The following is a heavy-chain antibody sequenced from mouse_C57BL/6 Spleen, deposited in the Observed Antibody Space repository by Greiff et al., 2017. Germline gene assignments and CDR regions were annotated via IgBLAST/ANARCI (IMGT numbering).Heavy chain of an antibody. CDR2: INPNYGST. CDR1: GYSFTDYN. Sequence: EVQLQQSGPELVKPGASVKLSCKASGYSFTDYNMNWVKQSNGKSREWIGGINPNYGSTSYNYKFKGKATLTVDQSSSTAYMQLNRLRSEDSAVYYFSSSDEYDQYDYAMDYWGQGTSVTVSS. D-gene: IGHD2-4*01. V-gene: IGHV1-39*01. CDR3: SSSDEYDQYDYAMDY. J-gene: IGHJ4*01.